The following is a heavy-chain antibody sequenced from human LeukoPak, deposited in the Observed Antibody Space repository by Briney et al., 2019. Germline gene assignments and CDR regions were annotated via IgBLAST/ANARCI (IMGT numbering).Heavy chain of an antibody. J-gene: IGHJ5*02. CDR2: IYSGGST. D-gene: IGHD3-10*01. CDR1: GFTVGSNY. Sequence: GGSLRLSCAASGFTVGSNYMSWVRQAPGKGLEWVSVIYSGGSTYYADSVKGRFTISRDNAKNSMYLQMNSLRAEDTAVYYCARDAGSSLWFDPWGQGTLVTVSS. V-gene: IGHV3-53*01. CDR3: ARDAGSSLWFDP.